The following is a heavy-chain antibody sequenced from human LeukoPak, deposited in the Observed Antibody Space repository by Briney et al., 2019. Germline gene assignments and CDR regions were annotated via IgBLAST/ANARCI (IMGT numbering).Heavy chain of an antibody. CDR3: ARDYKYAFDN. CDR1: GFTFSDYS. Sequence: GGSLRLSCVASGFTFSDYSMNWVRQAPGKGLEWISYIGIDSGNTNYADSVKGRFTISGDKDKNSLYLQMNSLRVEDTAVYYCARDYKYAFDNWGQGTLVTVSS. CDR2: IGIDSGNT. D-gene: IGHD5-24*01. J-gene: IGHJ4*02. V-gene: IGHV3-48*01.